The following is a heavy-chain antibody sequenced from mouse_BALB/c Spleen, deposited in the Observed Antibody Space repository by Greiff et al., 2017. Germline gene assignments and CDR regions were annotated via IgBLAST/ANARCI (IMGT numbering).Heavy chain of an antibody. V-gene: IGHV1-9*01. CDR2: ILPGSGST. J-gene: IGHJ2*01. Sequence: QVQLKQSGAELMKPGASVKISCKATGYTFSSYWIEWVKQRPGHGLEWIGEILPGSGSTNYNEKFKGKATFTADTSSNTAYMQLSSLTSEDSAVYYCARGTGSTMITTGGFDYWGQGTTLTVSS. CDR1: GYTFSSYW. CDR3: ARGTGSTMITTGGFDY. D-gene: IGHD2-4*01.